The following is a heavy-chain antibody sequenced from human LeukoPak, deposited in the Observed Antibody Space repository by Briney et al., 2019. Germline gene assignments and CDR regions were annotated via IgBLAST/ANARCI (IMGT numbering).Heavy chain of an antibody. D-gene: IGHD6-19*01. J-gene: IGHJ6*01. Sequence: ASENLSFNAAAYGFTIYAMHWRRHGHAQRMEWVGWIDVGNGDRKNSHTFQGSVTITRHTSARTAYMELSSLRSEDRAGYYCASQQWMIARPYGMDVWGKGTTVTVSS. CDR2: IDVGNGDR. CDR1: AYGFTIYA. V-gene: IGHV1-3*01. CDR3: ASQQWMIARPYGMDV.